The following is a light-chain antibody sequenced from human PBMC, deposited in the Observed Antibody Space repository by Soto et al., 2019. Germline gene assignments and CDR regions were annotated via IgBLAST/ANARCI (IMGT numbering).Light chain of an antibody. CDR1: SSDVGSYNL. V-gene: IGLV2-23*01. CDR2: EGS. J-gene: IGLJ2*01. CDR3: CSYARSSTLV. Sequence: QSALTQPASVSGSPGQSITISCTGTSSDVGSYNLVSWYQQHPGKAPKLMIYEGSKRPSGVSNRFSGSKSGNTASLTISGLQAEDEADYYCCSYARSSTLVFGGGTKLNVL.